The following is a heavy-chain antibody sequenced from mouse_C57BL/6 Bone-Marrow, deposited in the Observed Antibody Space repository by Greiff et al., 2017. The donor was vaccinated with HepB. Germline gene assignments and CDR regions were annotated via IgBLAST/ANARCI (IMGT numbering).Heavy chain of an antibody. CDR2: ISSGGDYI. D-gene: IGHD2-5*01. CDR1: GFTFSSYA. V-gene: IGHV5-9-1*02. J-gene: IGHJ3*01. CDR3: TRDDSNYRFAY. Sequence: EVKLMESGEGLVKPGGSLKLSCAASGFTFSSYAMSWVRQTPEKRLEWVAYISSGGDYIYYADTVKGRFTISRDNARNTLYLQMSSLKSEDTAMYYCTRDDSNYRFAYWGQGTLVTVSA.